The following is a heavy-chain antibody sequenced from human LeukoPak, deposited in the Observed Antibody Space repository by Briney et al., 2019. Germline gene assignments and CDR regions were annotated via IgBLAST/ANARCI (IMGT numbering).Heavy chain of an antibody. CDR1: GFTFSSYS. D-gene: IGHD3-16*01. J-gene: IGHJ4*02. Sequence: GGSLRLSCAASGFTFSSYSMNWVLQAPGKGLEWVSSISSSSSYIYYADSVKGRFTISRDNAKNSLYLQMNSLRAEDTAVYYCARLGGSKDLDYWGQGTLVTVSS. CDR2: ISSSSSYI. CDR3: ARLGGSKDLDY. V-gene: IGHV3-21*01.